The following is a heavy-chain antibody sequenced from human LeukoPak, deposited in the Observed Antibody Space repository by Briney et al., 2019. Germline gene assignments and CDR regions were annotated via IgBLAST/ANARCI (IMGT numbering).Heavy chain of an antibody. CDR2: INWDGTST. CDR3: AKPQTSMVNWPPFDY. CDR1: GFTFDDYS. Sequence: TGGSLRLSCAASGFTFDDYSMHWVRQAPGKGLEWVSLINWDGTSTYYADSVKGRFTISRDNSGNSLYLQMNSLRTEDTAFYYCAKPQTSMVNWPPFDYWGQGTLVSVSS. J-gene: IGHJ4*02. D-gene: IGHD1-20*01. V-gene: IGHV3-43*01.